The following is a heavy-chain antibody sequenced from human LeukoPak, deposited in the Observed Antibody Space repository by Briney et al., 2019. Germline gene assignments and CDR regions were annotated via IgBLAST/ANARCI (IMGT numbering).Heavy chain of an antibody. J-gene: IGHJ4*02. CDR2: ISGSGGST. CDR1: GFTFSSYA. Sequence: PGGALRLSCAASGFTFSSYAMSWVRQAPGKGLEWVSAISGSGGSTYYADSVKGRFTISRDNSKNTLYLQMNSLRAEDTAVYYCANLSGGMVRGVTIDYWGQGTLVTVSS. CDR3: ANLSGGMVRGVTIDY. V-gene: IGHV3-23*01. D-gene: IGHD3-10*01.